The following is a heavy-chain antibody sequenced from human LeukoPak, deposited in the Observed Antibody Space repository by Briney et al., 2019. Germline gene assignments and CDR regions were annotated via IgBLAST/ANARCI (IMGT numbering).Heavy chain of an antibody. CDR2: INPNSGGT. CDR3: ARDPFWNGDAFDV. V-gene: IGHV1-2*02. J-gene: IGHJ3*01. D-gene: IGHD3-3*01. Sequence: ASVRVSCKASGYTLTDYYMNWVRQAPGQGLEWMGWINPNSGGTNYAQKFQGRVTMTRDTSISTAYMELSRLGSDDTAVYYCARDPFWNGDAFDVWGQGTMVTVSS. CDR1: GYTLTDYY.